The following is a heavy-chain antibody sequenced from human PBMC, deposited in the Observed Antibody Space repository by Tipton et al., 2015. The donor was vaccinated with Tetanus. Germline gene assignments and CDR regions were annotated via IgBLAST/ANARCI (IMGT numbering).Heavy chain of an antibody. J-gene: IGHJ5*02. CDR1: GYNFATSW. Sequence: VQLVQSGPEVKGPGESLKISCVGSGYNFATSWIAWVRQVPGKGLEWMGIIYPGGSDARYSPSFQGRITISTDKSTSTAFLQWHSLKASDTAIYYCARHWSKAYSSPFDPWGQGTLVTVSS. V-gene: IGHV5-51*01. D-gene: IGHD5-18*01. CDR3: ARHWSKAYSSPFDP. CDR2: IYPGGSDA.